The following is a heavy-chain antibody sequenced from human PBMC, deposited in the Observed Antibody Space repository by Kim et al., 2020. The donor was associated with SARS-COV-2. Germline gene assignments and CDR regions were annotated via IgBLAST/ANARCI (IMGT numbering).Heavy chain of an antibody. CDR2: IYPGDSDT. CDR1: GYSFTSYW. V-gene: IGHV5-51*01. CDR3: ARRVGAKLYYYYGMDV. Sequence: GESLQISCKGSGYSFTSYWIGWVRQMPGKGLEWMGIIYPGDSDTRYSPSFQGQVTISADKSISTAYLQWSSLKASDTAMYYCARRVGAKLYYYYGMDVWGQGTTVTVSS. D-gene: IGHD1-26*01. J-gene: IGHJ6*02.